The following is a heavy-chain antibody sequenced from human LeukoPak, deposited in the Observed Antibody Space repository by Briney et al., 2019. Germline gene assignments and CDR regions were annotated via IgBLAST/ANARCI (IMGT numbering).Heavy chain of an antibody. CDR3: ATPVGPYYYDSSGSDAFDI. CDR2: MHPNSGNP. Sequence: ASVKVSCKASGYTFTSYDINWVRQATGQGLEWMGWMHPNSGNPGYAQKFQGRVTMTRNTSISTAYMELSSLRSEDTAVYYCATPVGPYYYDSSGSDAFDIWGQGTMVTVSS. J-gene: IGHJ3*02. CDR1: GYTFTSYD. V-gene: IGHV1-8*01. D-gene: IGHD3-22*01.